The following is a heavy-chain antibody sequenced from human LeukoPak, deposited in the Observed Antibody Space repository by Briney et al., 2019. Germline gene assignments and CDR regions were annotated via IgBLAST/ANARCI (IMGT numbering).Heavy chain of an antibody. CDR3: TPSLAAAGPRAYFQH. J-gene: IGHJ1*01. CDR1: GFTFSNYW. CDR2: IKTDGSEK. V-gene: IGHV3-7*03. Sequence: GGSLRLSCEGSGFTFSNYWMGWVRQAPGKGLQWVANIKTDGSEKYYVDSVKGRFTISRDNAKNSLYLQMNSLRAEDTALYYCTPSLAAAGPRAYFQHWGQGTLVTVSS. D-gene: IGHD6-13*01.